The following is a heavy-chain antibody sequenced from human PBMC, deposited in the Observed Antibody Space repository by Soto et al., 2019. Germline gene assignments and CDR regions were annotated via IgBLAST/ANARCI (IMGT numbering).Heavy chain of an antibody. CDR1: GLTFSSYS. CDR2: ISSGDSYI. J-gene: IGHJ4*02. V-gene: IGHV3-21*01. D-gene: IGHD1-7*01. CDR3: VASPEGTWFMRD. Sequence: EVQLVESGGGLVKPGGSLRLSCAASGLTFSSYSMNWVRQAPGKGLELVSSISSGDSYIYYADSVRGRFTISRDNAENSLYLQMNSLRVEYTAVYYCVASPEGTWFMRDWGQGALVTVSS.